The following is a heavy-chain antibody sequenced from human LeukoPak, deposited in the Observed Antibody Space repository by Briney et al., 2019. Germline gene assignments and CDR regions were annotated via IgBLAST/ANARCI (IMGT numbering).Heavy chain of an antibody. CDR3: AKDLGPMTTVTPVGFDY. J-gene: IGHJ4*02. D-gene: IGHD4-17*01. Sequence: GGSLRLSCAASGFTFSSYGMQWVRQAPGKGLEWVAVIWYDGSNKYYADSVKGRLTISRDNSKNTLYLQMNSLRAEDTAVYYCAKDLGPMTTVTPVGFDYWGQGTLVTVSS. CDR2: IWYDGSNK. V-gene: IGHV3-33*06. CDR1: GFTFSSYG.